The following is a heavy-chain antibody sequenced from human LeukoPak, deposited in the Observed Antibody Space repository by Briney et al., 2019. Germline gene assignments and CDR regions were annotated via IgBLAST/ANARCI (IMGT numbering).Heavy chain of an antibody. CDR1: GFTFHDYT. CDR3: AKVNGAYTSSSNVPLDY. D-gene: IGHD6-6*01. J-gene: IGHJ4*02. V-gene: IGHV3-43*01. CDR2: IAWGGPYT. Sequence: PGGSLRLSCAASGFTFHDYTMHWVRQAPGKGLEWVSLIAWGGPYTYYADSVKGRFTISRDDSKNSLYLQMNSLRPEDTALYYCAKVNGAYTSSSNVPLDYWGQGTLVTVSS.